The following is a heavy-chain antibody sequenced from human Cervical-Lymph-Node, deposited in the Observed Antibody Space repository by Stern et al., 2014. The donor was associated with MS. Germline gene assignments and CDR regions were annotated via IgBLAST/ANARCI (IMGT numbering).Heavy chain of an antibody. CDR2: FYPADSDT. D-gene: IGHD6-19*01. J-gene: IGHJ4*02. CDR3: ARQLSSEALDY. CDR1: GYTFTTYW. Sequence: EDQLVESGPEVKKPGESLKISCKGSGYTFTTYWIGWVRQMPGKGLEWMGMFYPADSDTRYSPSFQGQVPFSADKSISTAYLQWSSLKASDTAMYFCARQLSSEALDYWGPGTLVTVSS. V-gene: IGHV5-51*01.